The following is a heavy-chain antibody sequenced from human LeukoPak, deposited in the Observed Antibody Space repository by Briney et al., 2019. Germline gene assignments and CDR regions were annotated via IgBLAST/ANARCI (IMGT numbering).Heavy chain of an antibody. J-gene: IGHJ4*02. CDR3: ARAPYYYDSSGYYDY. CDR2: IYHSGST. CDR1: GGSISSGGYS. V-gene: IGHV4-30-2*01. Sequence: PSETLSLTCAVSGGSISSGGYSWSWIRRPPGKGLEWIGYIYHSGSTYYNPSLKSRVTISVDRSKNQFSLKLSSVTAADAAVYYCARAPYYYDSSGYYDYWGQGTLVTVSS. D-gene: IGHD3-22*01.